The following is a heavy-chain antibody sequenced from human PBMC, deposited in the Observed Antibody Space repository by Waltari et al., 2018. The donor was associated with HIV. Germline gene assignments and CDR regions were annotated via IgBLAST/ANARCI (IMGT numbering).Heavy chain of an antibody. V-gene: IGHV3-7*01. Sequence: EVQLVQSGGGLVQPGGSLRLSCVASGDRLNNYWMNWVREPPGMGVEWVANMRQDGKQTYYVGSVEGRFTSSRDNAKSSLYLQMDSLRVEDTAVYDCVRDRAPLIGGFGWDGMDVWGQGTTVTVSS. CDR2: MRQDGKQT. J-gene: IGHJ6*02. CDR1: GDRLNNYW. D-gene: IGHD3-16*01. CDR3: VRDRAPLIGGFGWDGMDV.